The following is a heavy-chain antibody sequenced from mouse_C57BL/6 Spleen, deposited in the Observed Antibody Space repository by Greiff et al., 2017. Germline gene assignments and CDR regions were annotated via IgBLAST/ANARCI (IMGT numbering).Heavy chain of an antibody. CDR3: ARAYYNRLYYFDY. CDR1: GYTFTNYW. D-gene: IGHD2-12*01. Sequence: QVQLQQSGAELVRPGTSVKMSCKASGYTFTNYWIGWAKQRPGHGLEWIGDIYPGGGYTNYNEKFKGKATLTADKSSSTAYMQFSSLTSEDSAIYYCARAYYNRLYYFDYWGQGTTLTVSS. V-gene: IGHV1-63*01. J-gene: IGHJ2*01. CDR2: IYPGGGYT.